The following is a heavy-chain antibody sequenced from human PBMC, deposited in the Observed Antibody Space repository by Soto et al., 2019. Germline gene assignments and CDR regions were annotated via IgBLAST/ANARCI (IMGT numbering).Heavy chain of an antibody. D-gene: IGHD5-12*01. V-gene: IGHV3-30*18. Sequence: GGSLRLSCAASGFTFSSYGMHWVRQAPGKGLEWVAVISYDGSNKYYADSVKGRFTISRDNSKNTLYLQMNSLRAEDTAVYYCANSGSSYDYYYYYYMDVWGKGTTVTVSS. J-gene: IGHJ6*03. CDR3: ANSGSSYDYYYYYYMDV. CDR2: ISYDGSNK. CDR1: GFTFSSYG.